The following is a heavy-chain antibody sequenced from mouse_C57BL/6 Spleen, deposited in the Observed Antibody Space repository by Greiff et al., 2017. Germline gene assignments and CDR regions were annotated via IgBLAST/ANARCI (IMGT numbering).Heavy chain of an antibody. V-gene: IGHV6-6*01. D-gene: IGHD1-1*01. CDR1: GFTFSDAW. Sequence: EVQLVESGGGLVQPGGSMKLSCAASGFTFSDAWMDWVRQSPEKGLEWVAEIRNKANNHATYYAESVKGRFTISRDDSKSSVYLQMNSLRAEDTGIYYCTRTHYYGSTYYFDYWGQGTTRTVSS. J-gene: IGHJ2*01. CDR2: IRNKANNHAT. CDR3: TRTHYYGSTYYFDY.